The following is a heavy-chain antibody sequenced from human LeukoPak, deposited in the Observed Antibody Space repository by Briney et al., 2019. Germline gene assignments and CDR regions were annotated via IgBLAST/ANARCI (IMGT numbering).Heavy chain of an antibody. CDR2: IWDDGSNK. CDR1: GFTVSSNH. J-gene: IGHJ6*04. CDR3: ARDPGSDESMDV. V-gene: IGHV3-33*08. Sequence: AGGSLRLSCAASGFTVSSNHMSWVRQAPGKGLEWVAVIWDDGSNKNYADSVKGRFTISRDNSKNTLSLQMNSLRVEDTAIYYCARDPGSDESMDVWGKGTTVTVSS.